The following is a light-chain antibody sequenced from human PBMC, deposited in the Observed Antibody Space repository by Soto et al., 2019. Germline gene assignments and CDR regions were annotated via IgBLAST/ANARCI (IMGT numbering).Light chain of an antibody. Sequence: EIVLTQSPDTLSLSPGERATLSCRASQSVSSNYLAWYQQIPGQAPRPLIYGASSRVPGIPDRFSGSVSGSDFILTINRLEPEDFAVYYCQQYGSSHTFGQGTRLEIK. CDR2: GAS. CDR1: QSVSSNY. J-gene: IGKJ5*01. V-gene: IGKV3-20*01. CDR3: QQYGSSHT.